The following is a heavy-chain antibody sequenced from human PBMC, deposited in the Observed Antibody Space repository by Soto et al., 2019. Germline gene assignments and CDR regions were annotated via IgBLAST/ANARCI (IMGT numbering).Heavy chain of an antibody. J-gene: IGHJ6*02. V-gene: IGHV3-30*04. CDR2: ISFDGRNK. CDR1: GFTFSNYV. Sequence: QVQLVESGGGVVQPGMSLRLSCAASGFTFSNYVIHWVRQAPGKGLEWVTVISFDGRNKYYADSVKGRFTISRDNSKNTMYLQMNSLRAEDTAVYYGARYGFVMTGGMDVWGPVTPVTVSS. CDR3: ARYGFVMTGGMDV. D-gene: IGHD3-16*02.